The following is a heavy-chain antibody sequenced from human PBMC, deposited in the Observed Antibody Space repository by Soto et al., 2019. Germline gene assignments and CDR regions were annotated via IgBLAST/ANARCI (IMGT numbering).Heavy chain of an antibody. CDR2: INYNADTI. CDR1: GFRFSDYY. Sequence: QVQLVESGGGLVKPGGSLRLSCATSGFRFSDYYMSWSRQAPGKGLEWISFINYNADTIYYADSVKRRFTISRDNAKSSLYLQMDSLRAEDTAVYYCASGNHGSGNFDSWGQGTLVTVSS. V-gene: IGHV3-11*01. CDR3: ASGNHGSGNFDS. J-gene: IGHJ4*02. D-gene: IGHD3-10*01.